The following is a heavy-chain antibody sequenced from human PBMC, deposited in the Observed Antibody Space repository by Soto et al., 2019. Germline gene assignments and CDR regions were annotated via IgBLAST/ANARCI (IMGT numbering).Heavy chain of an antibody. CDR2: ISGSGGST. CDR3: AKDPGYGSGTDP. D-gene: IGHD3-10*01. CDR1: GFTFSSYA. Sequence: GGSLSLSCAASGFTFSSYAMSWVRQAPGKGLEWVSAISGSGGSTYYADSVKGRFTISRDNSKNTLYLQMNSLRAEDTAVYYCAKDPGYGSGTDPWGQGTLVTVSS. J-gene: IGHJ5*02. V-gene: IGHV3-23*01.